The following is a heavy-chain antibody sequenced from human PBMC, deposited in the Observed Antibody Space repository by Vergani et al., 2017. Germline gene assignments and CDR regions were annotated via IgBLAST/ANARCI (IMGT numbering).Heavy chain of an antibody. CDR3: ARESDSSSCLDY. V-gene: IGHV3-33*01. J-gene: IGHJ4*02. Sequence: QVQLVESGGGVVQPGRSLRLSCAASGFTFSSYGMHWVRQAPGKGLEWVAVIWYDGSNKYYADSVKGRFTISRDNSKNTLYRQMNSLRAEDTAVYYCARESDSSSCLDYWGQGTLVTVSS. CDR1: GFTFSSYG. D-gene: IGHD6-13*01. CDR2: IWYDGSNK.